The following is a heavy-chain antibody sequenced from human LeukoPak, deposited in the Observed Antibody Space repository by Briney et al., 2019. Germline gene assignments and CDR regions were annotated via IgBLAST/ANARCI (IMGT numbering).Heavy chain of an antibody. CDR3: ARSRGLTPSSIAAPLDY. D-gene: IGHD6-6*01. V-gene: IGHV3-30-3*01. Sequence: PGGSLRLSCAASGFTFSSYAMHWVRQAPGRGLEWVAVISYDGSNKYYADSVKGRFTISRDNSKNTLYLQMNSLRAEDTAVYYCARSRGLTPSSIAAPLDYWGQGTLVTVSS. CDR2: ISYDGSNK. CDR1: GFTFSSYA. J-gene: IGHJ4*02.